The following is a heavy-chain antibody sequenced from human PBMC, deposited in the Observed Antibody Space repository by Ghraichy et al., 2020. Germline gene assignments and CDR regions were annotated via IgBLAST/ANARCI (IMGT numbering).Heavy chain of an antibody. J-gene: IGHJ4*02. D-gene: IGHD2-15*01. V-gene: IGHV3-23*01. Sequence: GESLNISCAASGFTFSSYAMSWVRQAPGKGLEWVSAISGSGGSTYYADSVKGRFTISRDNSKNTLYLQMNSLRAEDTAVYYCAKEPGYCSGGSCRGVDYWGQGTLVTVSS. CDR3: AKEPGYCSGGSCRGVDY. CDR1: GFTFSSYA. CDR2: ISGSGGST.